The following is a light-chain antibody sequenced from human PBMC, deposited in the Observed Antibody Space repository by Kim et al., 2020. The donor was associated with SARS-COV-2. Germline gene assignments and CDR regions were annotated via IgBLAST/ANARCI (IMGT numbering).Light chain of an antibody. CDR1: KGIINY. Sequence: VRDRVPLPCRASKGIINYVDWYQVKSGKVPLLLICGASTLQSGVPSRFSGSGAGRDFTLSISSLQPEDVASYYCQSYNSVHRTFGQGTKVHIK. CDR3: QSYNSVHRT. J-gene: IGKJ1*01. CDR2: GAS. V-gene: IGKV1-27*01.